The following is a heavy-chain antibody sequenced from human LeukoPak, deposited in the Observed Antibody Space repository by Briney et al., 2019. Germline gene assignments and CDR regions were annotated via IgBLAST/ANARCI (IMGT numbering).Heavy chain of an antibody. J-gene: IGHJ4*02. D-gene: IGHD4-11*01. CDR1: GFTFSNYW. V-gene: IGHV3-74*01. Sequence: GSLRLSCTASGFTFSNYWMHWVRQIPGKGLVWVSRINTGGSSTTYADSVKGRFTISRDNAKNTLYLQMNSLRVEDTAVYYCARSNQADDYWGQGTLVTVSS. CDR2: INTGGSST. CDR3: ARSNQADDY.